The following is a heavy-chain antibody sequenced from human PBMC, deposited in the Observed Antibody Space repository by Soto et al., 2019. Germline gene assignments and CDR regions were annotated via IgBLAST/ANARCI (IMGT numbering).Heavy chain of an antibody. D-gene: IGHD4-17*01. J-gene: IGHJ5*02. Sequence: SETLSLTCAVYGGSFSGYYWSWIRQPPGKGLEWIGEINHSGSTNYNPSLKSRVTISVDRSKNQFSLKLSSVTAADTAVYYCARTDYGGNRAHNWFDPWGQGTLVTVSS. V-gene: IGHV4-34*01. CDR3: ARTDYGGNRAHNWFDP. CDR1: GGSFSGYY. CDR2: INHSGST.